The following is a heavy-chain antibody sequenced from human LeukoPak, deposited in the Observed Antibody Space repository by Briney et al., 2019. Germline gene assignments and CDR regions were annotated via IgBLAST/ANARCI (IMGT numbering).Heavy chain of an antibody. D-gene: IGHD2-2*02. Sequence: GASVKVSCKVSGYTRTELSMHWVRQAPGNGLEWMGGFDPEDGETIDAQKFQGRVTMTEDTSTDTAYMELSSLRSEDTAVYYCATSRIVVVPAAIGPLIDYWGQGTLVTVSS. CDR2: FDPEDGET. J-gene: IGHJ4*02. CDR3: ATSRIVVVPAAIGPLIDY. CDR1: GYTRTELS. V-gene: IGHV1-24*01.